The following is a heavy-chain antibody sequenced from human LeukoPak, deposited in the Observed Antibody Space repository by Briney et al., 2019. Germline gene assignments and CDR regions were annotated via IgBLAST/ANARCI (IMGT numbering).Heavy chain of an antibody. D-gene: IGHD3-3*01. CDR1: GYTFTSYG. Sequence: ASVKVSCKASGYTFTSYGISWVRQAPGQGLEWMGWISAYNGNTNYAQNLQGRVTMTTDTSTSTAYMELRSLRSDDTAVYYCARGLLSDFWSGYYYYMDVWGKGTTVTVSS. V-gene: IGHV1-18*01. CDR3: ARGLLSDFWSGYYYYMDV. CDR2: ISAYNGNT. J-gene: IGHJ6*03.